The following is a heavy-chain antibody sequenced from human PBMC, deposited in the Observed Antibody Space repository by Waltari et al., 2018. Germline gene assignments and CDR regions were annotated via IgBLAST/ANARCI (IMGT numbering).Heavy chain of an antibody. Sequence: QVQLVEAGGGVVKPGRSLRLSCAASGFRFSFNGLHWVRQAPGKGLEWVAVISNDGNNKYYADSVKGRFTISRDNSRNTLILQMNSLRVEDTAVYFCAKDGYGYFYYGIDVWGQGTTVAVSS. J-gene: IGHJ6*02. D-gene: IGHD2-21*02. CDR2: ISNDGNNK. CDR3: AKDGYGYFYYGIDV. CDR1: GFRFSFNG. V-gene: IGHV3-30*18.